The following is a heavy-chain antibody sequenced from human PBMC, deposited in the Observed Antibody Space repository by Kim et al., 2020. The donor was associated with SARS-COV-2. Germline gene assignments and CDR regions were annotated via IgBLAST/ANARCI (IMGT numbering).Heavy chain of an antibody. Sequence: SETLSLTCTVSGGSISSSSYYWGWIRQPPGKGLEWIGSYYYSGSTYYNPSLKSRVTISVDTSKNQFSLKLSSVTAADTAGYYCARDLGELSYYYYGMDVWGPEATVTVS. CDR1: GGSISSSSYY. J-gene: IGHJ6*02. CDR2: YYYSGST. CDR3: ARDLGELSYYYYGMDV. V-gene: IGHV4-39*07. D-gene: IGHD3-16*02.